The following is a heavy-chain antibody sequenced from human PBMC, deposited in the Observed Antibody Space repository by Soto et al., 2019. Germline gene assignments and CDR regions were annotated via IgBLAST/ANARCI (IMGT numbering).Heavy chain of an antibody. CDR3: AKDRYGDYGGIDY. CDR1: GFTFSTYA. V-gene: IGHV3-23*01. CDR2: ITGSGGST. Sequence: GGSLRLSCAASGFTFSTYAMIWVRQAPGKGLEWVSVITGSGGSTYYADSVKGRLTISRDTSKNTLFLKMNSLRAEDRAVYYCAKDRYGDYGGIDYWGQGTMVTVSS. J-gene: IGHJ4*02. D-gene: IGHD4-17*01.